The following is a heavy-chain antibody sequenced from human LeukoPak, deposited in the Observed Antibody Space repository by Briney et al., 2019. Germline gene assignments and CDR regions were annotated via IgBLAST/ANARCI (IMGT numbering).Heavy chain of an antibody. CDR3: ARDIEAAGLFLDY. J-gene: IGHJ4*02. CDR1: VFTFSSDW. CDR2: MKYDGSEK. V-gene: IGHV3-7*01. Sequence: PGGSLRLSCAASVFTFSSDWMSWVRQAPGKGLEWVANMKYDGSEKYYVDSVKGRFTISRDNAKNSLYLQMNSLRAEDTAVYYCARDIEAAGLFLDYWGQGTLVTVSS. D-gene: IGHD6-13*01.